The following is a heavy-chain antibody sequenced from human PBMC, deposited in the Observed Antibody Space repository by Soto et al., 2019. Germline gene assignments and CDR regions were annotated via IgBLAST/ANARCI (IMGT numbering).Heavy chain of an antibody. CDR3: ARDGVAAGNINFDY. CDR1: GYTFTGYY. Sequence: RASVKVSCKASGYTFTGYYMHWVRQAPGQRLEWMGWISGDSGNTKYSPKLQDRVTITRDTSASTAYMELSSLRSEDTALYYCARDGVAAGNINFDYWGQGTLVTVSS. V-gene: IGHV1-3*01. CDR2: ISGDSGNT. D-gene: IGHD6-19*01. J-gene: IGHJ4*01.